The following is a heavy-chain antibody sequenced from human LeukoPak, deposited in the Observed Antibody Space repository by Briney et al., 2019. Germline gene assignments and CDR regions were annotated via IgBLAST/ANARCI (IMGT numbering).Heavy chain of an antibody. D-gene: IGHD5-18*01. CDR2: ISVYNGNT. Sequence: ASVTVSCKASGYTFTSYGISWVRQAPGQGLEWMGWISVYNGNTNYAQKLQGRVTMTTDTSTSTAYMELRSLRSDDTAVYYCARDQDKRGYSYGYRGYNWFDPWGQGTLVTVSS. J-gene: IGHJ5*02. CDR1: GYTFTSYG. CDR3: ARDQDKRGYSYGYRGYNWFDP. V-gene: IGHV1-18*01.